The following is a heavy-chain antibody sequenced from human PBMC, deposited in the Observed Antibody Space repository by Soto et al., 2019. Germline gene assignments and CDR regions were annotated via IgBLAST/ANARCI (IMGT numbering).Heavy chain of an antibody. J-gene: IGHJ3*02. CDR3: ARDLGPYYDYIWGSYRYTYAFDI. Sequence: QVQLQESGPGLVKPSQTLSLTCTVSVGSISSGGYYWSWIRQHPGKGLEWIGYIYYWGSTYYNPSLKSRVTISGDTSKNQFSLKLSSVTAADTAVYYCARDLGPYYDYIWGSYRYTYAFDIWGQGTMVTVSS. CDR2: IYYWGST. D-gene: IGHD3-16*02. V-gene: IGHV4-31*03. CDR1: VGSISSGGYY.